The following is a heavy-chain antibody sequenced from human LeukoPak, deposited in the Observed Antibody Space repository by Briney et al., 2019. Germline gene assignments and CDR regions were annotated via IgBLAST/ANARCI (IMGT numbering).Heavy chain of an antibody. CDR1: GGSISSGSHY. V-gene: IGHV4-39*01. D-gene: IGHD6-25*01. Sequence: SETLSLTCTVSGGSISSGSHYWVWVRQPPGKGLEWIGNIYYSGSTYYNPSLRSRVTISVDTSKNQFSLELSSVTAADTAVYYFARRRSGSAEFDYWGQGTLVTVSS. CDR3: ARRRSGSAEFDY. J-gene: IGHJ4*02. CDR2: IYYSGST.